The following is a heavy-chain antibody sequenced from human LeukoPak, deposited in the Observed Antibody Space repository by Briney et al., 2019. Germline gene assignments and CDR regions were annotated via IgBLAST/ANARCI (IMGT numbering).Heavy chain of an antibody. V-gene: IGHV4-61*02. CDR1: GGSISSGSYY. CDR3: ARETPPDY. J-gene: IGHJ4*02. Sequence: SQTLSLTCTVSGGSISSGSYYWSWIRQPAGKGLEWIGRIYTSGSTNYNPSLKSRVTISVDTSKNQFSLKLSSVTAADTAVYYCARETPPDYWGQGTLVTVSS. CDR2: IYTSGST. D-gene: IGHD1-14*01.